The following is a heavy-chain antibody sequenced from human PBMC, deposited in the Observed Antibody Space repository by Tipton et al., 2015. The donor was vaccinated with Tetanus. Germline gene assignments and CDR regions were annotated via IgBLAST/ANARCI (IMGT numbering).Heavy chain of an antibody. CDR2: INASGGST. CDR1: GYTFTSYY. J-gene: IGHJ3*02. D-gene: IGHD3-16*01. CDR3: ASAVGGEERGVWRGLGASDI. V-gene: IGHV1-46*01. Sequence: QLVQSGAEVKKPGASVKVSCKASGYTFTSYYMHWVRQAPGQGLEWMGIINASGGSTSYAQKLQGRVTMTRDTSTSTVYMELSSWRSEDWALYYWASAVGGEERGVWRGLGASDIWGQGAVVPGSP.